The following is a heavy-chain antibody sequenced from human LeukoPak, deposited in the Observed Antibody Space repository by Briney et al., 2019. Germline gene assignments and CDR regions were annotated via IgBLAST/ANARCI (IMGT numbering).Heavy chain of an antibody. CDR2: IYYSGST. V-gene: IGHV4-61*01. D-gene: IGHD3-22*01. J-gene: IGHJ3*02. CDR1: GGSISGGPYS. Sequence: KPSETLSLTCAVSGGSISGGPYSWSSIRQPPGKGLQWIGYIYYSGSTNYHPSLKSRVTISVDTSKNQFSLKLSSVTAADTAVYYCARDDITYYYDSSGHYTRTGAFDIWGQGTMVTVSS. CDR3: ARDDITYYYDSSGHYTRTGAFDI.